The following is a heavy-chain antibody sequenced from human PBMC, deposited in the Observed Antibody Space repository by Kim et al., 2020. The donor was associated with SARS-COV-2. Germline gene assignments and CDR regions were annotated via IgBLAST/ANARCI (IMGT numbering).Heavy chain of an antibody. D-gene: IGHD4-17*01. CDR3: AKMKHDYGDPRAPYYYGMDV. CDR2: ISYDGSNK. Sequence: GGSLRLSCAASGFTFSSYGMHWVRQAPGKGLEWVAVISYDGSNKYYADSVKGRFTISRDNSKNTLYLQMNSLRAEDTAVYYCAKMKHDYGDPRAPYYYGMDVWGQGTTVTVSS. V-gene: IGHV3-30*18. J-gene: IGHJ6*02. CDR1: GFTFSSYG.